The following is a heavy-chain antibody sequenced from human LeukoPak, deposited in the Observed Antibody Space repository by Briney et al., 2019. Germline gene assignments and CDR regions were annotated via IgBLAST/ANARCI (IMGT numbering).Heavy chain of an antibody. CDR3: AKCVVHSSGWCNYFDP. CDR1: GFTFSSYA. J-gene: IGHJ5*02. V-gene: IGHV3-23*01. Sequence: HAGGSLRLSCAASGFTFSSYAMSWVRQAPGKGLEWVSAISGSGGSTYYADSVKGRFTISRDNSKNTLYLQMNSLRAEDTAVYYCAKCVVHSSGWCNYFDPWGQGTLVTVSS. CDR2: ISGSGGST. D-gene: IGHD3-22*01.